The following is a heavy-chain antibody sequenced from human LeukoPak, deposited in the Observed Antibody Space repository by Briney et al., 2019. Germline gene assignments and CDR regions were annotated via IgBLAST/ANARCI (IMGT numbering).Heavy chain of an antibody. CDR2: ISNDGGGT. J-gene: IGHJ5*02. CDR1: GFIFNNYG. D-gene: IGHD3-22*01. Sequence: PGGSLRLSCAASGFIFNNYGLILVRQAPGKGLEWVSAISNDGGGTNYADFVKGRFTISRDNSKNTLFLQMNSLRAEDTALYYCAKGSSGYFVDLWGQGTLVTVSS. CDR3: AKGSSGYFVDL. V-gene: IGHV3-23*01.